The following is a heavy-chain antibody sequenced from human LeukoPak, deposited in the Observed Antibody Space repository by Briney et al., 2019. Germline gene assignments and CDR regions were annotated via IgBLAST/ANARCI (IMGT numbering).Heavy chain of an antibody. Sequence: GGSLRLSCVTSGFSFSSLEMNWVRQAPGKGLEWVAHVYSSASIIYYADSVRGRFTISRDNTKRSLFLHMNNLRVEDTAVYYCSRDLTPEDCREENRHAGDYWGQGTRVTVSS. D-gene: IGHD2-15*01. J-gene: IGHJ4*02. CDR3: SRDLTPEDCREENRHAGDY. CDR2: VYSSASII. CDR1: GFSFSSLE. V-gene: IGHV3-48*03.